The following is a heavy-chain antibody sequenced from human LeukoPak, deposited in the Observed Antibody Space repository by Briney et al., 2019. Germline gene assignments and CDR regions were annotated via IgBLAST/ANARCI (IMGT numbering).Heavy chain of an antibody. J-gene: IGHJ4*02. CDR2: ISGSGGST. D-gene: IGHD3-10*01. Sequence: GGSLRLSCAASGFTFSSYAMSWVRQAPGKRLEWVSAISGSGGSTYYADSVKGRFTISRDNSKNTLYLQMNSLRAEDTAVYYCAKDRYYGSGSYPPDYWGQGTLVTVSS. V-gene: IGHV3-23*01. CDR1: GFTFSSYA. CDR3: AKDRYYGSGSYPPDY.